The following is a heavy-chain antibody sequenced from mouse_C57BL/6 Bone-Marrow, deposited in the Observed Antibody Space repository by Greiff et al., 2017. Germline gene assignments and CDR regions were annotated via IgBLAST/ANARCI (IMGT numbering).Heavy chain of an antibody. CDR3: VRRGSPYWYFDV. CDR2: ISPSTGGT. Sequence: EVKLVESGPELVKPGASVKISCKASGYSFTGYYMNWVKQSPEKSLEWIGEISPSTGGTTYNQKFKAKATLTVDKSSSTAYMQLKSLTSEDSAVYYCVRRGSPYWYFDVWGTGTTVTVSS. J-gene: IGHJ1*03. V-gene: IGHV1-42*01. CDR1: GYSFTGYY.